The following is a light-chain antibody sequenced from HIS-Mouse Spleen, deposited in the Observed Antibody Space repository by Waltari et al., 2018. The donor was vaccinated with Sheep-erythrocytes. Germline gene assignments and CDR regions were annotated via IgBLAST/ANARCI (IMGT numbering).Light chain of an antibody. V-gene: IGLV3-1*01. Sequence: SYELTQPPSVSVSPGQTASIACCGDKLWVEYSCWYQQKPGQSPVLVIYQDSKRPSGIPERFSGSNSGNTATLTISGTQAMDEADYYCQAWDSSTAWNVVFGGGTKLTVL. CDR3: QAWDSSTAWNVV. J-gene: IGLJ2*01. CDR2: QDS. CDR1: KLWVEY.